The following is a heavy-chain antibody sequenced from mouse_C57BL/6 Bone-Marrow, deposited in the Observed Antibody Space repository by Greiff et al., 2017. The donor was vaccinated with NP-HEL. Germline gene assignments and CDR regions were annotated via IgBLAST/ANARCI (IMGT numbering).Heavy chain of an antibody. CDR1: GFTFSSYA. D-gene: IGHD2-5*01. CDR3: TRIYYSNYLFAY. J-gene: IGHJ3*01. Sequence: EVQRVESGEGLVKPGGSLKLSCAASGFTFSSYAMSWVRQTPEKRLEWVAYISSGGDYIYYADTVKGRFTISRDNARNTLYLQMSSLKSEDTAMYYCTRIYYSNYLFAYWGQGTLVTVSA. CDR2: ISSGGDYI. V-gene: IGHV5-9-1*02.